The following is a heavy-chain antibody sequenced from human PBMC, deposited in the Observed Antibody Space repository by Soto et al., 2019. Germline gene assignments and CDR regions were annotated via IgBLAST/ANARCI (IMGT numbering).Heavy chain of an antibody. Sequence: QRQLQESGPGLWKPSETLSLTCTVSGGSIGSSTYYWGWIRQPPGKGLEWIGSIAYSVSTSYNPSLKGRGTISVDPAKNPVSLELSSVTAADTAVYSFAGYIVCSRFDYWGQGTLVTVSS. CDR3: AGYIVCSRFDY. CDR2: IAYSVST. D-gene: IGHD5-12*01. J-gene: IGHJ4*02. V-gene: IGHV4-39*01. CDR1: GGSIGSSTYY.